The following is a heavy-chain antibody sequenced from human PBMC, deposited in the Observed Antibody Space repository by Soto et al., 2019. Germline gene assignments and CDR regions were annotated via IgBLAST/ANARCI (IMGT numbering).Heavy chain of an antibody. D-gene: IGHD2-21*01. V-gene: IGHV4-39*01. CDR1: GGSISSSSYY. CDR3: ASVFDEYYFDY. J-gene: IGHJ4*02. CDR2: IYYSGST. Sequence: SETLSLTCTVSGGSISSSSYYWGWIRQPPGKGLEWIGGIYYSGSTYYNPSLKSRVTISVDTSKNQFSLKLSSVTAADTAVYYCASVFDEYYFDYWGQGTLVTVSS.